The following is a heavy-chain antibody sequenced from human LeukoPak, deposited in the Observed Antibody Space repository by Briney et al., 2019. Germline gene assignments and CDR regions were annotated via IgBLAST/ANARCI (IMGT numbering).Heavy chain of an antibody. Sequence: ASVKVSCKASGYTFTSYGISWVRQAPGQGLEWMGWISAYNGNTNYAQKLQGRVTMTTDTSTSTAYMELRSLRSDDTAVYYCARDSPDYYDSSGYPYYFDYWGQGTLSPSPQ. V-gene: IGHV1-18*01. CDR2: ISAYNGNT. CDR1: GYTFTSYG. D-gene: IGHD3-22*01. J-gene: IGHJ4*02. CDR3: ARDSPDYYDSSGYPYYFDY.